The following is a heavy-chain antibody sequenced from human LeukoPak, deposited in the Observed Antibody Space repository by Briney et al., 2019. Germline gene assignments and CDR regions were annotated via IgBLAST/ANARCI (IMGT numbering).Heavy chain of an antibody. J-gene: IGHJ3*02. CDR1: GGSISSYY. Sequence: SETLSLTCTVSGGSISSYYWSWIRQPAGKGLEWIGSIYTSGSTNYNPSLKSRVAISVDKSKNQFYLKLSSVTAADTAVYYCARVDYDSSGYYYNIHAFDIWGQGTMVTVSS. CDR3: ARVDYDSSGYYYNIHAFDI. D-gene: IGHD3-22*01. V-gene: IGHV4-4*07. CDR2: IYTSGST.